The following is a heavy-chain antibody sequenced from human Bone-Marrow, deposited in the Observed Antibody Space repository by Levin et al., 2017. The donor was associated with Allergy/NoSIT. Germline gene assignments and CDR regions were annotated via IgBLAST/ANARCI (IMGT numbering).Heavy chain of an antibody. CDR1: GFTFSSYA. CDR2: ISYDGSNK. J-gene: IGHJ5*02. Sequence: GGSLRLSCAASGFTFSSYAMHWVRQAPGKGLEWVAVISYDGSNKYYADSVKGRFTISRDNSKNTLYLQMNSLRAEDTAVYYCARDNLTGTEGWFDPWGQGTLVTVSS. V-gene: IGHV3-30-3*01. D-gene: IGHD1/OR15-1a*01. CDR3: ARDNLTGTEGWFDP.